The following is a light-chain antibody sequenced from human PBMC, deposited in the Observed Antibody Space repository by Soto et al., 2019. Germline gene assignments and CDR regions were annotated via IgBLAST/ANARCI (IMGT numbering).Light chain of an antibody. V-gene: IGLV2-23*02. CDR1: TSDVGI. J-gene: IGLJ1*01. CDR3: CSFGGSGYV. CDR2: EVT. Sequence: QSVLTQPASVSRSPGQSITISCSGTTSDVGIVSWYQHHPGKAPKLMIHEVTKRPSGVSDRFSGSKSGNSASLTISGLQAEDEADYFCCSFGGSGYVFGTGTKVTVL.